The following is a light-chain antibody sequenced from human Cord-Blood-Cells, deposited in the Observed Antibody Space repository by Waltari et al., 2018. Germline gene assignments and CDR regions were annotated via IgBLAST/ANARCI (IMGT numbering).Light chain of an antibody. CDR3: QQYNNWPPWT. V-gene: IGKV3-15*01. CDR1: QSVSSN. Sequence: DIVMTQSPATLSVSPGERATPPCRASQSVSSNLAWYQQKPGQAPRLLIYGASTRAAGIQAGFSGSGSGKEFTLTISSLQSEDFAVYYCQQYNNWPPWTFGQGTKVEIK. CDR2: GAS. J-gene: IGKJ1*01.